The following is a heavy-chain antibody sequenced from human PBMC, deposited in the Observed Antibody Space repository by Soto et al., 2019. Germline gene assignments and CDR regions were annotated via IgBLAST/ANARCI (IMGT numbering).Heavy chain of an antibody. CDR1: GFNFSSYA. J-gene: IGHJ5*02. Sequence: GGSLRLSCAASGFNFSSYAMNWVRQAPGKGLEWVSGISVSGTYTYYAESVKGRFTISRDNSKSTLYLQMNSLRAEDTAVYYCAKGGAVKLPRYNWFDPWGQGVLVTVSS. D-gene: IGHD2-15*01. CDR2: ISVSGTYT. CDR3: AKGGAVKLPRYNWFDP. V-gene: IGHV3-23*01.